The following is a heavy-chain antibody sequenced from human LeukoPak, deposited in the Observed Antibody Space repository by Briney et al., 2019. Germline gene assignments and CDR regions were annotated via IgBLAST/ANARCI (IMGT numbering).Heavy chain of an antibody. Sequence: PGGSLRLSCAASGFTFSSYAMSWVRQAPGKGLEWVSAISGSGGSTYYADSVKGRFTISRDNSKNTLYLQMNSLRAEDTAVYYCARGKSVLRYFDWFPPLDFWGQGTLVTVSS. CDR2: ISGSGGST. CDR3: ARGKSVLRYFDWFPPLDF. CDR1: GFTFSSYA. D-gene: IGHD3-9*01. V-gene: IGHV3-23*01. J-gene: IGHJ4*02.